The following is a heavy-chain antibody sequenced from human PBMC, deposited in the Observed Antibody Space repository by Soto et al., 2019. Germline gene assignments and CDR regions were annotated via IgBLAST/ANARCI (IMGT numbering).Heavy chain of an antibody. CDR3: AKDRGAYRYYGMDV. CDR2: ISYDGSNK. CDR1: GFTFSSYG. J-gene: IGHJ6*02. Sequence: PGGSLRLSCAASGFTFSSYGMHWVRQAPGKGLEWVAVISYDGSNKYYADSVKGRFTTSRDNSKNTLYLQMNSLRAEDTAVYYCAKDRGAYRYYGMDVWGQGTTVTVSS. D-gene: IGHD1-26*01. V-gene: IGHV3-30*18.